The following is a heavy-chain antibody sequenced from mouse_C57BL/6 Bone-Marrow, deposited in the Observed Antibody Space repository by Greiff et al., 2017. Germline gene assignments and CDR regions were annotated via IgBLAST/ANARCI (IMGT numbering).Heavy chain of an antibody. CDR3: ASRRDGYNFDY. D-gene: IGHD2-3*01. CDR1: GYTFTSYW. CDR2: IYPSDSET. J-gene: IGHJ2*01. Sequence: QVQLQQPGAELVRPGSSVKLSCKASGYTFTSYWMDWVKQRPGQGLEWIGNIYPSDSETHYNQKFKDKATLTVDKSSSTAYMQLSSLTSEDSAVYYGASRRDGYNFDYWGQGTTLTVSS. V-gene: IGHV1-61*01.